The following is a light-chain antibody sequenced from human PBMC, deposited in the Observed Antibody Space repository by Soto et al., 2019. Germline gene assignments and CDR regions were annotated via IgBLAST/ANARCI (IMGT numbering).Light chain of an antibody. Sequence: IVMTQSPATLSVSPGERATLSCRASQSVSNNYLAWYQQKPGQAPRLLIYGASNRATGIPDRFSGSGSGTDFTLTISRLEPEDFAVYYCQQYDNSVWTFGQGTKVDIK. CDR3: QQYDNSVWT. CDR2: GAS. V-gene: IGKV3-20*01. CDR1: QSVSNNY. J-gene: IGKJ1*01.